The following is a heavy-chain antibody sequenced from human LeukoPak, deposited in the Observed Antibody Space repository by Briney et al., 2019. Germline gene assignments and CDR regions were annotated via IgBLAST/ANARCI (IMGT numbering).Heavy chain of an antibody. Sequence: GESLRLSCATSGFTFSNAWMSWVRQAPGKGLEWVGRIKSKTDGGTTDYAAPVKGRFTISRDDSKNTLYLQLNSLKTEDTAVYYCSKLWFGEFDWGQGTLVTVSS. J-gene: IGHJ4*02. CDR1: GFTFSNAW. CDR3: SKLWFGEFD. V-gene: IGHV3-15*01. CDR2: IKSKTDGGTT. D-gene: IGHD3-10*01.